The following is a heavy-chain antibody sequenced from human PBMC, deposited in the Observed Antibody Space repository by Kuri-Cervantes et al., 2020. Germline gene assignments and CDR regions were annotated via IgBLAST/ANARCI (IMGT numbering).Heavy chain of an antibody. CDR2: ISSSSSYI. D-gene: IGHD6-19*01. J-gene: IGHJ5*02. CDR3: ASTYGSGWYGWFDP. V-gene: IGHV3-21*01. CDR1: GFTFRSYS. Sequence: GGSLKISCAASGFTFRSYSMNWVRQAPGKGLEWVSSISSSSSYIYYADSVKGRCTISRDNAKNSLYLQMNSLRAEDTAVYYCASTYGSGWYGWFDPWGQGTLVTVSS.